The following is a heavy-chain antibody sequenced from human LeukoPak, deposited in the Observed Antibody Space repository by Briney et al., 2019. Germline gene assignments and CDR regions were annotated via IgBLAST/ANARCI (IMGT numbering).Heavy chain of an antibody. J-gene: IGHJ4*02. D-gene: IGHD5-24*01. CDR1: GGTVWSSF. V-gene: IGHV3-66*01. CDR3: ARSVGWLQSGDSSTYYFDY. CDR2: LHSGGGT. Sequence: GGSLRLSCAESGGTVWSSFRSWIRQAPGKGLEWVAILHSGGGTDYADSVRGRFTISRDNSKDILYLQMNSLRAEDTAVYYCARSVGWLQSGDSSTYYFDYWGQGTLVTVSS.